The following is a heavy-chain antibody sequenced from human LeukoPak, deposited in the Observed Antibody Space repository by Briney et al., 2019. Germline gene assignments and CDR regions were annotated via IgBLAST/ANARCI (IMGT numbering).Heavy chain of an antibody. D-gene: IGHD6-19*01. Sequence: GGSLRLSGAASGFTFSNAWMSWVRQAPGKGLEWVGRIRSKTGGGTTDYAAPVKGRFTISRDDSKNTLYLKMNSLKAEDTAVYYCSTAVAGPYYFDSWGQGTLVTVSS. CDR3: STAVAGPYYFDS. J-gene: IGHJ4*02. CDR1: GFTFSNAW. V-gene: IGHV3-15*01. CDR2: IRSKTGGGTT.